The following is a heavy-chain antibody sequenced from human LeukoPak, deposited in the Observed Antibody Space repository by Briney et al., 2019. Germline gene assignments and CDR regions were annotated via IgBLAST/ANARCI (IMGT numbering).Heavy chain of an antibody. D-gene: IGHD6-13*01. J-gene: IGHJ3*02. CDR3: ARLYSSSWWFWDAFDI. V-gene: IGHV3-23*01. Sequence: GGSLRLSCAASGFTFSSYAMSWVRQAPGKGLEWVSTISGSGGSTYYADSVKGRLTISRDNSKNTLYLQMNSLRAEDTAVYYCARLYSSSWWFWDAFDIWGQGTMVTVSS. CDR1: GFTFSSYA. CDR2: ISGSGGST.